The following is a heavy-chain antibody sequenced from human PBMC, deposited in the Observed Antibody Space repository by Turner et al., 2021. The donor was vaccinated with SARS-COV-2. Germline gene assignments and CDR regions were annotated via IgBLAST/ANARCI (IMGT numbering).Heavy chain of an antibody. J-gene: IGHJ5*01. CDR2: IYYRGST. D-gene: IGHD3-3*01. CDR3: AREVRFNWFDS. Sequence: QVQLQESGQGLVKPSESLSLTCTVSGGSISSDFWSWIRQPTGKVLEWIGYIYYRGSTNYNPSLKSRVTMSVDTSKNQFSLKLSAVTAADTAVYYCAREVRFNWFDSWGQGTLVTVSS. V-gene: IGHV4-59*01. CDR1: GGSISSDF.